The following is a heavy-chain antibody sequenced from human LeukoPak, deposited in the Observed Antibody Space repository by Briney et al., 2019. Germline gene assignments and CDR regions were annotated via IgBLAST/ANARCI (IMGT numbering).Heavy chain of an antibody. CDR3: ARVIDSNSWYFDL. J-gene: IGHJ2*01. CDR2: INSDGSST. Sequence: GGSLRFSCAASGFAFSSYCMHWVRQAPGKGLVWVSRINSDGSSTNYADSVKGRFTISRDNAKNTLYLQMNSLRAEDTAVYYCARVIDSNSWYFDLWGRGTLVTVSS. D-gene: IGHD6-13*01. V-gene: IGHV3-74*01. CDR1: GFAFSSYC.